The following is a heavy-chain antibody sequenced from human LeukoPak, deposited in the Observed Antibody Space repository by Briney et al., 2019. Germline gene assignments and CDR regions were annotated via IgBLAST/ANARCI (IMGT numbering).Heavy chain of an antibody. CDR1: GFTFSSYS. CDR3: ARVRVGNDAFDI. V-gene: IGHV3-21*01. J-gene: IGHJ3*02. D-gene: IGHD2-2*01. Sequence: PGGSLRLSCAASGFTFSSYSMNWVRQAPGKGLEWVSSISSSSYIYYADSVKGRFTISRDNAKNSLYLQMNSLRAEDTAVYCCARVRVGNDAFDIWGQGTMVTVSS. CDR2: ISSSSYI.